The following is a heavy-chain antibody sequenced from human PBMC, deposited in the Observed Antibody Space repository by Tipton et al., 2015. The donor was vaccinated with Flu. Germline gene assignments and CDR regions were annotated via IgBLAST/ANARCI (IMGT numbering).Heavy chain of an antibody. V-gene: IGHV3-21*01. J-gene: IGHJ5*02. CDR2: LSSYSDYI. CDR3: ARDGGSYSRWFDP. D-gene: IGHD1-26*01. Sequence: VQLVQSGGGLIRPGGSLRLSCTASAFTFRTYSMNWVRQAPGKGLEWVSSLSSYSDYIYYADSVKGRFTISRDNAKNSLYLQMNSLRDEDTGVYYCARDGGSYSRWFDPWGQGTLVIVSS. CDR1: AFTFRTYS.